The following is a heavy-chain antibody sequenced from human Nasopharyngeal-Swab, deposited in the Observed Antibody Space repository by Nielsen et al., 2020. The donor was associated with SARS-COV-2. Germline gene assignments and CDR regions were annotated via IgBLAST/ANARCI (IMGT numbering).Heavy chain of an antibody. Sequence: GSLRLSCTVSGGSISSSSYYWGWIRQPPEKGLEWIGSIYYSGSTYYNPSLKSRVTISVDTSKNQFSLKLSSVTAADTAVYYCARDTLYGGNDYWGQGTLVTVSS. V-gene: IGHV4-39*07. J-gene: IGHJ4*02. CDR2: IYYSGST. CDR1: GGSISSSSYY. D-gene: IGHD4-23*01. CDR3: ARDTLYGGNDY.